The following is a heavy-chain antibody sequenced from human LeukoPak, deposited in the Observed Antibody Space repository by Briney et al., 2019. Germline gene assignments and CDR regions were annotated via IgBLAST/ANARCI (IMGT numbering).Heavy chain of an antibody. CDR1: GGSISSYY. CDR2: IYYSGST. CDR3: AREVDAFDI. V-gene: IGHV4-59*01. J-gene: IGHJ3*02. Sequence: PSETLSLTCTVSGGSISSYYWSWIRQPPGKGLEWIGYIYYSGSTNYNPSFKSRVTISVDTSKNQFSLKLSSVTAADTAVYYCAREVDAFDIWGQGTMVTVSS.